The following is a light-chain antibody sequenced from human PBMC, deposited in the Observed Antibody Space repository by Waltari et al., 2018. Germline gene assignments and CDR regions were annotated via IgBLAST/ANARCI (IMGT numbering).Light chain of an antibody. Sequence: IVMTQSPASLSVSPGERVTLSFRASQSVGSNLAWYQQKPGQTPRFLIYRASTRATGIPARFSGSGSGTEFTLTVSSLQSEDFAVYYCQQYYNWPLTFGGGTKVEIK. V-gene: IGKV3-15*01. J-gene: IGKJ4*01. CDR1: QSVGSN. CDR2: RAS. CDR3: QQYYNWPLT.